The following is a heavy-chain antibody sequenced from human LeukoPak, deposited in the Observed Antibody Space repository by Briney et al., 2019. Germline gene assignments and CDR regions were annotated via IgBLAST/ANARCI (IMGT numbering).Heavy chain of an antibody. CDR1: GDRVSRLRVA. Sequence: SQTLSLTCAMSGDRVSRLRVAWNWLRHSPTRGLEWLGRTYYTSKRNHDYGVFVRGRITIYADTSKNELHLHLNSVTPEDTAVYYCAMDNWGHLYPDNWGQGTLVTVSS. CDR3: AMDNWGHLYPDN. J-gene: IGHJ4*02. CDR2: TYYTSKRNH. D-gene: IGHD1-1*01. V-gene: IGHV6-1*01.